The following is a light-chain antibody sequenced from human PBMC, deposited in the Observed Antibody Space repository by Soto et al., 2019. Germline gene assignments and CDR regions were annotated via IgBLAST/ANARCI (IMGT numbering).Light chain of an antibody. V-gene: IGKV1-5*03. Sequence: DIQMTQSPSTLSASVGDRVTITCRASQSISSWLAWYQQKPGKAPKLLIYKASNLESGVPSRFSGSGSGTEFTLTISSLQPDDFAIYYCQQYSTYSWTFGQGTQVEIK. CDR3: QQYSTYSWT. CDR2: KAS. J-gene: IGKJ1*01. CDR1: QSISSW.